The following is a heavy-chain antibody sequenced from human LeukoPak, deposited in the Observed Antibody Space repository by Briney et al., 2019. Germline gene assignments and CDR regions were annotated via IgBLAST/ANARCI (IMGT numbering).Heavy chain of an antibody. CDR1: GFTFSSYA. J-gene: IGHJ5*02. V-gene: IGHV3-23*01. Sequence: GGSLRLSCAASGFTFSSYAMSWVRQAPGKGLEWVSAISGSGGSTYYADSVKGRFTISRDNSKNTLYLQMNSLRAEDTAVYYCAKKGASSGYMRVGNWFDPWGQGTLVTVSS. CDR2: ISGSGGST. D-gene: IGHD3-22*01. CDR3: AKKGASSGYMRVGNWFDP.